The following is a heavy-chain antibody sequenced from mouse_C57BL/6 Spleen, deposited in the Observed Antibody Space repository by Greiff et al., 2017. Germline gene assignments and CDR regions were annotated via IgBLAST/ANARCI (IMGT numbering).Heavy chain of an antibody. CDR1: GYTFTSYW. D-gene: IGHD2-4*01. Sequence: QVQLQQPGAELVMPGASVKLSCKASGYTFTSYWMHWVKQRPGQGLEWIGEIDPSDSYTNYNQKFKGKSTLTVDKSSSTAYMQLSSLTSEDSAVYYCARFPYDYDEGDYFDYWGQGTTLTVSS. V-gene: IGHV1-69*01. CDR2: IDPSDSYT. CDR3: ARFPYDYDEGDYFDY. J-gene: IGHJ2*01.